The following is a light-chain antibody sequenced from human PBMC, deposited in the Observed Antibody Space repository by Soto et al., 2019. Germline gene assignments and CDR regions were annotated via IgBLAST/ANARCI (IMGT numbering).Light chain of an antibody. J-gene: IGKJ1*01. CDR1: QTISSF. Sequence: DIQMTQSPPFLSASVGDRVTISCRASQTISSFLNWYQQKGGEAPRLLIFAASSLQSGVPSRFSGSGFGTDFTLTISSLQPEDFATYYCQQSYSAPRTFGQGTKVDVK. V-gene: IGKV1-39*01. CDR2: AAS. CDR3: QQSYSAPRT.